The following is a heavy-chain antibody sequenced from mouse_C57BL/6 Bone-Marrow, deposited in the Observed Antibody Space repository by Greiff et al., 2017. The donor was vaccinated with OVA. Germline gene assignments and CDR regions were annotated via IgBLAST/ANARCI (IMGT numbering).Heavy chain of an antibody. CDR3: ADAMDY. Sequence: VPLKESGAELARPGASVKMSCKASGYTFTSYTMHWVKQRPGQGLAWIGYINPSSGYTKYNQKFKDKATLTADKSSSTAYMQLSSLTSEDSAVYYCADAMDYWGQGTSVTVSS. J-gene: IGHJ4*01. CDR2: INPSSGYT. CDR1: GYTFTSYT. V-gene: IGHV1-4*01.